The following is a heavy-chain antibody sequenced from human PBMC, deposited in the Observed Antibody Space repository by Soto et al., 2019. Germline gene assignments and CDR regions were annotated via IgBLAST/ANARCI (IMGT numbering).Heavy chain of an antibody. CDR3: AKEDVGGYYYSGL. J-gene: IGHJ4*02. D-gene: IGHD1-26*01. CDR2: ISNSSGST. V-gene: IGHV3-23*01. Sequence: EVPLLESGGGLVQPGGSLRISCAASGFTFSNYVMSWVRQAPGKGLEWVSSISNSSGSTYYADSVKGRFTISRDNSKNTLYLQMNSLRAEDTAVYYCAKEDVGGYYYSGLWGRGTLVTVSS. CDR1: GFTFSNYV.